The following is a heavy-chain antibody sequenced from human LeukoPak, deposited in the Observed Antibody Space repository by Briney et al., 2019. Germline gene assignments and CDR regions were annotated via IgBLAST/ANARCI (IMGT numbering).Heavy chain of an antibody. Sequence: PGGSLRLSCAASGFTFSSYSMNWVRQAPGKGLEWVSYISSSSSTIYYADSVKGRFTISRDNAKNSLHLQMNSLRAEDTAVYYCARDLRSGFDYWGQGTLVTVSS. J-gene: IGHJ4*02. CDR1: GFTFSSYS. V-gene: IGHV3-48*01. CDR3: ARDLRSGFDY. CDR2: ISSSSSTI. D-gene: IGHD3-22*01.